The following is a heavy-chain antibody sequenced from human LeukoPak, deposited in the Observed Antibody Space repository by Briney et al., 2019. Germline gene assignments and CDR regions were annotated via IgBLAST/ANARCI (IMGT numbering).Heavy chain of an antibody. D-gene: IGHD2-2*01. J-gene: IGHJ4*02. Sequence: PGGSLRLSCAASGFTFPSYWMHWVRQAPGKGLVWVSHIFADGSSATYADSVKGRFTISRDNAKNTLYLQMNSLTAEDTAVYFCARGILYHTDPLDYWGQGTLVTVSS. CDR2: IFADGSSA. CDR3: ARGILYHTDPLDY. CDR1: GFTFPSYW. V-gene: IGHV3-74*01.